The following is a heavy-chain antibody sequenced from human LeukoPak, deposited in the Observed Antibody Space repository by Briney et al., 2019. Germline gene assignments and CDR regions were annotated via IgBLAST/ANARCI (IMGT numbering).Heavy chain of an antibody. CDR3: AKGSRLGDPLYCSGGSCYGLFDY. D-gene: IGHD2-15*01. CDR2: ISGSGGST. CDR1: GFTFSSYA. J-gene: IGHJ4*02. Sequence: GGSLRLSCAASGFTFSSYAMGWVRQAPGKGLEWVSAISGSGGSTYYADSVKGRFTISRDNSKNTLYLQMNSLRAEDTAVYYCAKGSRLGDPLYCSGGSCYGLFDYWGQGTLVTVSS. V-gene: IGHV3-23*01.